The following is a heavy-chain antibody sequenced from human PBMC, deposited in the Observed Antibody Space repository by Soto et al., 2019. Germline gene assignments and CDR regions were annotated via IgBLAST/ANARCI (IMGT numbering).Heavy chain of an antibody. CDR1: GFTFSSYG. D-gene: IGHD5-18*01. V-gene: IGHV3-30*18. J-gene: IGHJ4*02. Sequence: QVQLVESGGGVVQPGRSLRLSCAASGFTFSSYGMHWVRQAPGKGLEWVAVISYDGSNKYYADSVKGRFTIPRDNSKNTLYLQMNSLRAEDTAVYYCAKDPYSYTTYYFDYWGQGTLVTVSS. CDR3: AKDPYSYTTYYFDY. CDR2: ISYDGSNK.